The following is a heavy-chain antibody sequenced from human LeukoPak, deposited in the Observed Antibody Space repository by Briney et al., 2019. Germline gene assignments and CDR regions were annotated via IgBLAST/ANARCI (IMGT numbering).Heavy chain of an antibody. D-gene: IGHD6-13*01. CDR1: GFTFGSYS. CDR2: ISSSSSTI. J-gene: IGHJ3*02. V-gene: IGHV3-48*01. CDR3: ARDSGSSWYGDAFDI. Sequence: GGSLRLSCAASGFTFGSYSMNWVRQAPGKGLEWVSYISSSSSTIYYADSVKGRFTISRDNAKNSLYLQMNSLRAEDTAVYYCARDSGSSWYGDAFDIWGQGTMVTVSS.